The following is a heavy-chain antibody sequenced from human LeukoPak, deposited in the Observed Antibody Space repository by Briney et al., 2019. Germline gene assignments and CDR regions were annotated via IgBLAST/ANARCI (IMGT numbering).Heavy chain of an antibody. CDR3: AKDVILGISLGVYGMDV. J-gene: IGHJ6*02. Sequence: PGGSLRLSCAASGFTFSIYGIHWVRQAPGKGLEWVAFISYDGSKKYYADSVKGRFTISRDNSKKTLDLQMNSLRAEDTAVYYCAKDVILGISLGVYGMDVWGQGTTVTVSS. CDR2: ISYDGSKK. V-gene: IGHV3-30*18. D-gene: IGHD3-16*02. CDR1: GFTFSIYG.